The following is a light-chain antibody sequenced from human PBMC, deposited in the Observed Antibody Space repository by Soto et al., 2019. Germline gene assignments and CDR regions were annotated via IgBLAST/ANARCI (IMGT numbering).Light chain of an antibody. CDR2: GAS. V-gene: IGKV3-20*01. J-gene: IGKJ1*01. Sequence: EIVLTQSPGTLSLSPGERATLSCRASQSVSSSFLAWYQQKPGQAPRLLIYGASSRATGIPDRFSGSGSGTDFTLTISRLEPEDFAVYYCQQHDSSPWTFGQGTKVEMK. CDR1: QSVSSSF. CDR3: QQHDSSPWT.